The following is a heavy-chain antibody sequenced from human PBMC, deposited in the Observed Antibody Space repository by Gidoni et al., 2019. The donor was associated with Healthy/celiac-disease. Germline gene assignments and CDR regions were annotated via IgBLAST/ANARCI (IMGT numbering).Heavy chain of an antibody. CDR3: ASVQALRRHYESSGPLVY. CDR2: IGYEGSNK. CDR1: GFTFSSYG. J-gene: IGHJ4*02. Sequence: QVQLVASGGGVVQPGRSLILSCAASGFTFSSYGRHWVRQAPGKGLEWVAVIGYEGSNKYYADSVKGRFTISRDNSKNTLYLQMNSLRAEDTAVYYCASVQALRRHYESSGPLVYWGQGTLVTVSS. V-gene: IGHV3-33*01. D-gene: IGHD3-22*01.